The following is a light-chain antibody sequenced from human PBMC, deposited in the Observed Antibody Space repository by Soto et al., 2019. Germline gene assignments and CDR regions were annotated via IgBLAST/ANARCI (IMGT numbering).Light chain of an antibody. CDR1: SSNIGAGYD. Sequence: QSVLTQPPSVSGAPGQRGTISCTGSSSNIGAGYDVHWYQQLPGTAPKLLVYGDNNRPSGVPDRLSGSKSGTSASLAITGLQAEDEADYYCQSYDSSLSGVVFGGGTKLTVL. V-gene: IGLV1-40*01. J-gene: IGLJ2*01. CDR2: GDN. CDR3: QSYDSSLSGVV.